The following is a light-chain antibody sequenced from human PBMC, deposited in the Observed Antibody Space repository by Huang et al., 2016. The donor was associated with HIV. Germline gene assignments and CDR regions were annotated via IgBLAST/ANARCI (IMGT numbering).Light chain of an antibody. J-gene: IGKJ5*01. CDR3: QQFNNYPST. Sequence: AIQLTQSPSSLSASVGDRVTITCRASQGVSSALAWCQQNPGKAPKLLIYEASSLESGVPSRFSGSGSGTDFTLTISSLQPEDFATYYCQQFNNYPSTFGQGTRLEIK. V-gene: IGKV1D-13*01. CDR1: QGVSSA. CDR2: EAS.